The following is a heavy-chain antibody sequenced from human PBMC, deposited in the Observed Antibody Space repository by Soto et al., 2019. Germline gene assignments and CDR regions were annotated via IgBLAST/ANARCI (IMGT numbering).Heavy chain of an antibody. Sequence: QVQLVQSGAEVKKPGSSVRVSCRSSGDTFSSYIVNWLRLAPGRGLEWMGRVIPVLTTTDYAQNFRGRVTISGDRSKNTVYLDLSSLRSDDTAVYYCARRRYCGYDCYHKHYYGMDVWGQGSLVTVAS. V-gene: IGHV1-69*08. CDR2: VIPVLTTT. J-gene: IGHJ6*02. D-gene: IGHD2-21*02. CDR3: ARRRYCGYDCYHKHYYGMDV. CDR1: GDTFSSYI.